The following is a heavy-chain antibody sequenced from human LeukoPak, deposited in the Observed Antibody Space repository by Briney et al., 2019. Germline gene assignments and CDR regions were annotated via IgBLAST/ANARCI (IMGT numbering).Heavy chain of an antibody. CDR3: ARGKLRFLEWPFDY. CDR2: INHSGST. Sequence: SETLSLTCAVYGGSFSGYYWSWIRQPPGKGLEWIGEINHSGSTNYNPSLKSRATISVDTSKNQFSLKLSSVTAADTAVYYCARGKLRFLEWPFDYWGQGTLVTVSP. D-gene: IGHD3-3*01. CDR1: GGSFSGYY. J-gene: IGHJ4*02. V-gene: IGHV4-34*01.